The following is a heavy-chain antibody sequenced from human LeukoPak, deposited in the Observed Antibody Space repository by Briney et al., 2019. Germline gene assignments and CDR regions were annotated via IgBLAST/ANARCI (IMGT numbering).Heavy chain of an antibody. V-gene: IGHV4-38-2*02. Sequence: PSETLSLTCTVSGYSIDNRYYWGWIRQPPGKELEWIGSISHSGSTYYTPSLKSRVTISLDTSKNQFSLKLTSVTATDTAVYYCARDAGRFDPWGQGTLVTVSS. J-gene: IGHJ5*02. CDR1: GYSIDNRYY. CDR2: ISHSGST. CDR3: ARDAGRFDP.